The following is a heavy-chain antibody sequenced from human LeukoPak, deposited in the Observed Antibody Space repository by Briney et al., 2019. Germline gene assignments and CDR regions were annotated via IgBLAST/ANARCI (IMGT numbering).Heavy chain of an antibody. Sequence: SVKVSCKASGGTFSSNAISWVRQAPGQGLEWMGRIIPIFGIANYAQKFQGRVTITADKSTSTAYMELSSLRSEDTAVYYCASDSSGGSSKWFDPWGQGTLVTVSS. CDR1: GGTFSSNA. D-gene: IGHD2-15*01. CDR3: ASDSSGGSSKWFDP. V-gene: IGHV1-69*04. CDR2: IIPIFGIA. J-gene: IGHJ5*02.